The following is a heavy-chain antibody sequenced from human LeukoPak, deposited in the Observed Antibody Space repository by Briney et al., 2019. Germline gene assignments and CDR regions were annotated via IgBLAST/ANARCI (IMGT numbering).Heavy chain of an antibody. CDR1: GFTFSFYW. CDR2: INNDGRST. D-gene: IGHD5-18*01. V-gene: IGHV3-74*01. CDR3: AREDSYGFGIDY. J-gene: IGHJ4*02. Sequence: SGGSLRLSCASSGFTFSFYWMHWVRQAPGKGLVWISRINNDGRSTSYAGSVKGRFTISRDNAKNTLYLQMNSLRAEDTAVYYCAREDSYGFGIDYWGQGTLVTVSS.